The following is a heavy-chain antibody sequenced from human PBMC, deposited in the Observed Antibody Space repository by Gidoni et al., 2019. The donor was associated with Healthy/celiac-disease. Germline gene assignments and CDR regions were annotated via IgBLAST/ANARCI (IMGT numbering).Heavy chain of an antibody. V-gene: IGHV5-10-1*03. CDR2: IDPSDSYT. D-gene: IGHD3-9*01. Sequence: EVQLVQSGAEVKKPGASLRISCKGSGYSFTSYWISWVRQMPGKGLEWMGRIDPSDSYTNYSPSFQGHVTISADKSISTAYLQWSSLKASDTAMYYCARHTSAGYDILTGYPDYWGQGTLVTVSS. CDR1: GYSFTSYW. J-gene: IGHJ4*02. CDR3: ARHTSAGYDILTGYPDY.